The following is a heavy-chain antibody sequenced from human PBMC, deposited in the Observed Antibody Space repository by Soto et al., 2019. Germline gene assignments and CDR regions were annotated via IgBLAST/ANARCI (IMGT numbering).Heavy chain of an antibody. V-gene: IGHV1-69*01. J-gene: IGHJ6*02. Sequence: QVQLVQSGAEVKKPGSSVKVSCKASGGTFSSNAITWVRQAPGQGLEWMGGIIPVFGTANYAEKFQGRVTMTADESTSTAYMELSSLRSEDTAVYYCARDHGVAAAAPNYFYYGMDVWGQGTTVTVSS. CDR1: GGTFSSNA. D-gene: IGHD6-13*01. CDR2: IIPVFGTA. CDR3: ARDHGVAAAAPNYFYYGMDV.